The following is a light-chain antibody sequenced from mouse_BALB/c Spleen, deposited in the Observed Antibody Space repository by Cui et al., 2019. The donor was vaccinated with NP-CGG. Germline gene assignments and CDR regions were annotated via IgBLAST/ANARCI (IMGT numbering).Light chain of an antibody. J-gene: IGLJ1*01. Sequence: QAVVTQESALTTSPGETVTLTCRSSTGTVTTSNYANWVQEKPDHLFTGLIGGTNNRAPGVPARFSGSLIRDKAALTITGAQTEDEAIYFCALWYSNHWVFGGGTKRTV. CDR3: ALWYSNHWV. CDR2: GTN. V-gene: IGLV1*01. CDR1: TGTVTTSNY.